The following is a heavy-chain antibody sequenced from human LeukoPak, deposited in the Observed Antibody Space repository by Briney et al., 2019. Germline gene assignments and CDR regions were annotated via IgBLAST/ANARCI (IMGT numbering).Heavy chain of an antibody. CDR3: AKDDSGSLGY. CDR2: IFHSGST. CDR1: AGSLYSNNW. D-gene: IGHD6-19*01. V-gene: IGHV4-4*02. Sequence: PSGTLSLTCAVSAGSLYSNNWWSWVRQPPGKGLEWIGEIFHSGSTNYNPSLKSRVTISVDKSKNQFSLNLSSVTAADTAVYYCAKDDSGSLGYWGQGTLVTVSS. J-gene: IGHJ4*02.